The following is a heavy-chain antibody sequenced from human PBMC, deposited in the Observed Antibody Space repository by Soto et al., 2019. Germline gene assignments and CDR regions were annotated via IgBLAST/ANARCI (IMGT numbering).Heavy chain of an antibody. V-gene: IGHV3-33*01. CDR1: GFTFSSYG. J-gene: IGHJ4*02. Sequence: QVQLVESGGGVVQPGRSLRLSCAASGFTFSSYGMHWVRQAPGKGLEWVAVIWYDGSNKYYADSAKGRFTISRDNSKNTLYLQMNSLRAEDTAVYYCARDLGYSYGSGFPRVLDYWGQGTLVTVSS. D-gene: IGHD5-18*01. CDR3: ARDLGYSYGSGFPRVLDY. CDR2: IWYDGSNK.